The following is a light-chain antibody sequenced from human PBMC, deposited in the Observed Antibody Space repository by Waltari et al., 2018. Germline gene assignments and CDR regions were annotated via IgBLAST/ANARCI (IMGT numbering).Light chain of an antibody. CDR1: SSNIGSNT. V-gene: IGLV1-44*01. CDR3: AAWDDSLNGLYV. CDR2: RNE. Sequence: QSVLTQPPSASGAPGQRVTVSCSGSSSNIGSNTVNWYQQLPGTAPKLLISRNEPPPSGGPDRFSGSKSGTSASLAISGLQSEDEADYYCAAWDDSLNGLYVFGSGTKVTVL. J-gene: IGLJ1*01.